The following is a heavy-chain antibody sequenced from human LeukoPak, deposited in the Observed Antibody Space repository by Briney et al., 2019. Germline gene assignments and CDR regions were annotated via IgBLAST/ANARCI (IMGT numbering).Heavy chain of an antibody. CDR2: IRYDGSNK. J-gene: IGHJ4*02. CDR3: AKDLYGSSSGICSF. Sequence: GGSLRLSCAASGFTFSSYGMHWVRQAPGKGLEWVAFIRYDGSNKYYADSVKGRFTISRDNSKNTLYLQMNSLRAEDTAVYYCAKDLYGSSSGICSFWGQGTLVTVSS. D-gene: IGHD6-6*01. CDR1: GFTFSSYG. V-gene: IGHV3-30*02.